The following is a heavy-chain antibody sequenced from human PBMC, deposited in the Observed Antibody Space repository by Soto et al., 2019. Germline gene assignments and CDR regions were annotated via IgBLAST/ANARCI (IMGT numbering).Heavy chain of an antibody. V-gene: IGHV2-5*01. D-gene: IGHD4-17*01. J-gene: IGHJ5*02. CDR1: GFSLSTSGRD. CDR3: AHRGYGDYPRDNWFDP. Sequence: QITLKESGPTLVKPTQALTLTCSFSGFSLSTSGRDVGWIRQPPGKALEWLALIYWNDDKRFSPSLRSRLTITKDTSKNQVVLTMTNVDPVDTATYYCAHRGYGDYPRDNWFDPWGQGTLVTVSS. CDR2: IYWNDDK.